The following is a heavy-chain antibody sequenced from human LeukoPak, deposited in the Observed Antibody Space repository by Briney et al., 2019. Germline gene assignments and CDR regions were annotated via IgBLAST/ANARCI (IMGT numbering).Heavy chain of an antibody. D-gene: IGHD3-10*01. CDR3: ARGSAGFDP. CDR1: GGSISSGDYY. V-gene: IGHV4-30-4*08. Sequence: PSETLSLTCTVSGGSISSGDYYWSWIRQPPGKGLEWIGYIYYSGSTYYNPSLKSRVTIPVDTSKNPFSLKLSSVTAADRAVSYCARGSAGFDPWGQGALVTVSS. J-gene: IGHJ5*02. CDR2: IYYSGST.